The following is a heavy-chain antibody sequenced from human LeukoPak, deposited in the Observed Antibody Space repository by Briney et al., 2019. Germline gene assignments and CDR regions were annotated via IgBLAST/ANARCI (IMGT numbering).Heavy chain of an antibody. CDR1: GGSVSNYY. CDR3: ARSYYYDSSAYKRNAFDI. V-gene: IGHV4-59*02. J-gene: IGHJ3*02. CDR2: IYYSGST. D-gene: IGHD3-22*01. Sequence: SETLSLTCSVSGGSVSNYYWSWIRQPPGKGLEWIGHIYYSGSTNYNPSLKSRLTISVDTSKNQFSLKLSSVTAADTAVYYCARSYYYDSSAYKRNAFDIWGQGTMVTVSS.